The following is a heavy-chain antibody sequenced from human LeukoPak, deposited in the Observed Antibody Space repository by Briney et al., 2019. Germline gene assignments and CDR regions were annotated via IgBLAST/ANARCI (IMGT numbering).Heavy chain of an antibody. CDR3: ARVGATGTTSPFDY. Sequence: ASVRVSCKASGYTFTGYYLHWVRQAPGQGLEWMGWINPNSGGTNYAQKFQGRVTMTRDTSISTAYMELSRLRSDDTAVYYCARVGATGTTSPFDYWGQGTLVTVSS. J-gene: IGHJ4*02. CDR2: INPNSGGT. CDR1: GYTFTGYY. D-gene: IGHD1-1*01. V-gene: IGHV1-2*02.